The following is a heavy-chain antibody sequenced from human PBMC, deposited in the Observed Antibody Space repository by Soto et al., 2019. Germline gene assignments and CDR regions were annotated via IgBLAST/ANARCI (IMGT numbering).Heavy chain of an antibody. CDR1: GFSFSDFY. V-gene: IGHV3-11*06. CDR3: ARVGSTSAAGVLDY. D-gene: IGHD6-13*01. Sequence: XGSLRLSCAASGFSFSDFYMSWIRQAPGKGLEWISYISSSGSHTPYADSVKGRFTISRDNAKNSVYLQMNSLRAEDTAVYYCARVGSTSAAGVLDYWGLGTLVTVSS. J-gene: IGHJ4*02. CDR2: ISSSGSHT.